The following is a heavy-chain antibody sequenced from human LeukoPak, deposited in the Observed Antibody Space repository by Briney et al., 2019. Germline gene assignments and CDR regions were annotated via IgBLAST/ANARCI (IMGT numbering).Heavy chain of an antibody. V-gene: IGHV4-34*01. CDR2: INHSGST. D-gene: IGHD3-9*01. CDR1: SGSFSGYY. J-gene: IGHJ4*02. Sequence: SETLSLTCAVYSGSFSGYYWSWIRQPPGKGLEWIGEINHSGSTKYNPSLKSRVTISVDTSKNQFSLKLTSVTAADTAVYYCARGQDYDILTGFSNYFDYWGQGTLVTVSS. CDR3: ARGQDYDILTGFSNYFDY.